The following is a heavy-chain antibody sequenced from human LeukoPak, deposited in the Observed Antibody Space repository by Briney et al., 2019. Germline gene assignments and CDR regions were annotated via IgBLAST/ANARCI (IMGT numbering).Heavy chain of an antibody. V-gene: IGHV4-38-2*02. CDR2: IYHSGST. Sequence: SETLSLTCTVSSYSISSGYYWGWIRQPPGKGLEWIGSIYHSGSTYYNPSLKSRVTISVDTSKNQFSLKLSSVTAADTAVYYCARGRAARPRRHGSNWFDPWGQGTLVTVSS. CDR3: ARGRAARPRRHGSNWFDP. J-gene: IGHJ5*02. D-gene: IGHD6-6*01. CDR1: SYSISSGYY.